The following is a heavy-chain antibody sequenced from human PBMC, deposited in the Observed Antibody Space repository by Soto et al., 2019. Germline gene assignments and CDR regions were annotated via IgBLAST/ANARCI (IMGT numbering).Heavy chain of an antibody. Sequence: VRLSCEASEFLFSSYAMHWVRQAPGKGLQWVALISYDGSNKNYADSVKGRFTVSRDNSKKTLFLQMDSLRPEDTAVYYCARVPSYPYYFDLWGQGTLVTVSS. J-gene: IGHJ4*02. CDR1: EFLFSSYA. V-gene: IGHV3-30-3*01. CDR3: ARVPSYPYYFDL. CDR2: ISYDGSNK.